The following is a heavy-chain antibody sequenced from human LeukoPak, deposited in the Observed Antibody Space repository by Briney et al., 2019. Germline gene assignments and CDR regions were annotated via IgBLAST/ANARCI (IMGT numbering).Heavy chain of an antibody. V-gene: IGHV3-74*01. Sequence: GGSLRLSCAASGFTFSIYWMHWVRQAPGKGLVWVSYISSDGSTSNYADSVKGRFTISRDNAKNMLYLQMNSLRVEDTAEYYCARARVGTTSLSLDPWGQGTLVTVSS. CDR3: ARARVGTTSLSLDP. CDR2: ISSDGSTS. J-gene: IGHJ5*02. CDR1: GFTFSIYW. D-gene: IGHD1-26*01.